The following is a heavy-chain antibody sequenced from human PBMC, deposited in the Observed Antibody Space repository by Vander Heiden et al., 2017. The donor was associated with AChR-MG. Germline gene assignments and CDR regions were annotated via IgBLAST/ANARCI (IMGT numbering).Heavy chain of an antibody. CDR2: IYTSGSP. CDR1: GGSISSYY. D-gene: IGHD3-22*01. V-gene: IGHV4-4*07. J-gene: IGHJ4*02. CDR3: ARWHDSNGRYFDY. Sequence: QVQLQESGPGLVKPSEALSLTCTVLGGSISSYYWSWIRQPAGKGLEWIGRIYTSGSPNYNPSLQSRVTMSVDTSKNQFSLKLSSVTATDTAVYYCARWHDSNGRYFDYWGQGILVTVSP.